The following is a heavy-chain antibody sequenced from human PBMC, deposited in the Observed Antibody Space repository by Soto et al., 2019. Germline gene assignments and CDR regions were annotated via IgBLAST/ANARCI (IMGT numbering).Heavy chain of an antibody. J-gene: IGHJ4*02. CDR2: IYYSGST. CDR1: GGSISSYY. D-gene: IGHD6-13*01. V-gene: IGHV4-59*01. CDR3: AREAAGTFAY. Sequence: QVQLQESGPGLVKPSETLSLTCTVSGGSISSYYWSWIRQPPGKGLEWIGYIYYSGSTNYNPSLKSRVTISVDTSKNQFSLKLSSVTAADTAVYYCAREAAGTFAYWGQGTLVTVSS.